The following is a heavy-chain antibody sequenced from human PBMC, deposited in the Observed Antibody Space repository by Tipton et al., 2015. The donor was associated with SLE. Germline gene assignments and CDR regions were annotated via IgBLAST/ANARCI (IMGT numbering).Heavy chain of an antibody. CDR1: GASISSGSYY. Sequence: TLSLTCTVSGASISSGSYYWGWIRQPPGKGLEWIGHVYPSGDTNYNPSPKSRVTISIDTPKNQFSLKLNSVTAADTAVYYCATRYYDYIWGGSRKYFFDYWGQGALVTVSS. J-gene: IGHJ4*02. CDR2: VYPSGDT. CDR3: ATRYYDYIWGGSRKYFFDY. D-gene: IGHD3-16*01. V-gene: IGHV4-61*09.